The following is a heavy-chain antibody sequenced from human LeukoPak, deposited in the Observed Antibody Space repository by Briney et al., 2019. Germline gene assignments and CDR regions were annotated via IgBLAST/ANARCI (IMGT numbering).Heavy chain of an antibody. CDR2: INPNSGGT. V-gene: IGHV1-2*02. CDR1: GYTFTGYY. CDR3: ARAQYNWNYSSGY. D-gene: IGHD1-7*01. Sequence: ASVKVSCKASGYTFTGYYMHWVRQAPGQGLEWMGWINPNSGGTNYAQEFQGRVTMTRDTSISTAYMELSRLRSDDTAVYYCARAQYNWNYSSGYWGQGTLVTVSS. J-gene: IGHJ4*02.